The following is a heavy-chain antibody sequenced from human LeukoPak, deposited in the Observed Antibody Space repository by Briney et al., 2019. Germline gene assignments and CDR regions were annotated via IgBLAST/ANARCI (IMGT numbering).Heavy chain of an antibody. CDR3: AREWNSYGPTGHPLYYFDY. V-gene: IGHV3-30*03. Sequence: GGSLRLSCAASGFTFSSYGMHWVRQAPGKGLEWVAVISYDGSNKYYADSVKGRFTISRDNSKNTLYLQMNSLRAEDTAVYYCAREWNSYGPTGHPLYYFDYWGQGTLVTVSS. D-gene: IGHD5-18*01. CDR2: ISYDGSNK. J-gene: IGHJ4*02. CDR1: GFTFSSYG.